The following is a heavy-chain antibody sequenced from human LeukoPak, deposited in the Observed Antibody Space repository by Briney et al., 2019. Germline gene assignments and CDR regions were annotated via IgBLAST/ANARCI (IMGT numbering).Heavy chain of an antibody. CDR1: GGSITSTNW. CDR2: VSLSGLT. D-gene: IGHD2-8*01. V-gene: IGHV4-4*02. CDR3: SRENGAFSPFGY. Sequence: SETLSLTCGVSGGSITSTNWWSWVRQPPGQGLEWIGEVSLSGLTNYNPSLSSRVIMALDTSKNHLSLHLTSVTAAETAVYYCSRENGAFSPFGYWGQGTLVTVSS. J-gene: IGHJ4*02.